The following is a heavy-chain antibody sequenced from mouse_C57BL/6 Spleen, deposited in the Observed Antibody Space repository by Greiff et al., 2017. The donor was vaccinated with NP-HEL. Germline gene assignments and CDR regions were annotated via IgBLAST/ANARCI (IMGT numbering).Heavy chain of an antibody. J-gene: IGHJ4*01. Sequence: EVQGVESGGGLVKPGGSLKLSCAASGFTFSDYGMHWVRPAPAKGLEWVAYISSGSRSIYYADTVKGRFTISRDNAKNTLFLQMTSLRSEDTAMYYCARTPAMDYWGQGTSVTVSS. CDR1: GFTFSDYG. CDR2: ISSGSRSI. V-gene: IGHV5-17*01. CDR3: ARTPAMDY.